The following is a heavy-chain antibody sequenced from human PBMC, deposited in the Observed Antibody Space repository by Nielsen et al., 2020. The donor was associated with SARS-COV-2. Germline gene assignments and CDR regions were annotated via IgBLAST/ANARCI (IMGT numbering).Heavy chain of an antibody. CDR3: AKGDGFGTYYYYYMDV. Sequence: GGSLRLSCAASGFPFRDYAMHWVRHAPGKGLEWVSGISWNSGSIGYADSVKGRFTISRDNAKNSLYLQMNSLRAEDTALYYCAKGDGFGTYYYYYMDVWGKGTTVTVSS. CDR2: ISWNSGSI. CDR1: GFPFRDYA. V-gene: IGHV3-9*01. D-gene: IGHD3-10*01. J-gene: IGHJ6*03.